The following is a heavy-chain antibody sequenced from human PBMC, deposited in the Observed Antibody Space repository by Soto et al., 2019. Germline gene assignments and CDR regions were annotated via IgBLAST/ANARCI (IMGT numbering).Heavy chain of an antibody. V-gene: IGHV1-3*01. J-gene: IGHJ6*02. D-gene: IGHD2-2*02. CDR2: INARNGNT. Sequence: ASVKVSCKASRYTFTSYAMHWLRQAPGQRLEWMGWINARNGNTKHSQKFPGRLTITRDTSVRTAYLELSRLRSEDTAVYYSARDELVPAAIVYGMDVGGQGTTVTVSS. CDR3: ARDELVPAAIVYGMDV. CDR1: RYTFTSYA.